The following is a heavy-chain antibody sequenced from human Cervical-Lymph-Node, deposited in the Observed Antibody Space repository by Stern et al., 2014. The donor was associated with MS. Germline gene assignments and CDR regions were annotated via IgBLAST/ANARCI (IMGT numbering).Heavy chain of an antibody. CDR3: ARGGFGHALDV. D-gene: IGHD2-15*01. V-gene: IGHV3-74*02. J-gene: IGHJ6*02. CDR1: GFTFISHW. Sequence: EVQLEESGGGLARPGGSLRLSCAASGFTFISHWMYCVRQVPGKGLVWVSSIDNDGSRTIYADSVRGRLTITRDNAENTLHLQMNSLSAEDTAMYYCARGGFGHALDVWGQGTTVTVAS. CDR2: IDNDGSRT.